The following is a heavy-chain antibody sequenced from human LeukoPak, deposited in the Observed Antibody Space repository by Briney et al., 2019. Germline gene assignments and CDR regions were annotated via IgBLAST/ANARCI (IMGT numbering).Heavy chain of an antibody. CDR1: GGSISSSSYY. D-gene: IGHD3-10*01. V-gene: IGHV4-39*07. Sequence: SEPLSLTCTVSGGSISSSSYYWGWIRQPPGKGLEWIGSIYYSGSTYYNPSLKSRVTISVDTSKNQFSLKLSSVTAADTAVYYCARYYGSGSFPYNWSQGTLVTVSS. CDR2: IYYSGST. J-gene: IGHJ4*02. CDR3: ARYYGSGSFPYN.